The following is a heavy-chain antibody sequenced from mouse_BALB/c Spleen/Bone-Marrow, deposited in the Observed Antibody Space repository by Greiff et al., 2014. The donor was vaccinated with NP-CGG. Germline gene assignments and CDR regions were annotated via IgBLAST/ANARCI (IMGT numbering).Heavy chain of an antibody. J-gene: IGHJ3*01. CDR3: ALTGTGRFAF. CDR1: GFNIKDTY. D-gene: IGHD4-1*01. Sequence: EVQLVESGAEVVKPGTSVKLSCTASGFNIKDTYMHWLKKRPEQGLEWMGIIDPANGNAKYDPNFQGKATITADTSSNTAYLQFSSLTSEDTAVYYCALTGTGRFAFWGQGTLLTVSA. CDR2: IDPANGNA. V-gene: IGHV14-3*02.